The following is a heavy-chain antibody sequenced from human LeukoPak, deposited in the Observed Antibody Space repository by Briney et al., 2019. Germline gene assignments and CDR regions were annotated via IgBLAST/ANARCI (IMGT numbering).Heavy chain of an antibody. CDR2: IYYSGST. CDR1: GGSISSYY. D-gene: IGHD2-15*01. V-gene: IGHV4-59*01. J-gene: IGHJ3*02. Sequence: SETLSLTCTVSGGSISSYYWNWIRQPPGKGLEYIGYIYYSGSTNYNPSLKSRVTISVDTSKNQFSLKLSSVTAADTAVYYCARVYSSAFDIWGQGTMVTVSS. CDR3: ARVYSSAFDI.